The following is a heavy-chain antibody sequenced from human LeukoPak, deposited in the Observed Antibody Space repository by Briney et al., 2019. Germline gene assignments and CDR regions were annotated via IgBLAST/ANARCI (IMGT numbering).Heavy chain of an antibody. Sequence: GGSLRLSCAAPGFTVSSNYMSWVRQAPGKGLEWVSVIYSGGSTYYADSVKGRFTISRDNSKNTLYLQMNSLRAEDTAVYYCAGGKIVAAWDGRDYWGQGTLVTVSS. CDR3: AGGKIVAAWDGRDY. CDR1: GFTVSSNY. J-gene: IGHJ4*02. V-gene: IGHV3-53*01. D-gene: IGHD1-26*01. CDR2: IYSGGST.